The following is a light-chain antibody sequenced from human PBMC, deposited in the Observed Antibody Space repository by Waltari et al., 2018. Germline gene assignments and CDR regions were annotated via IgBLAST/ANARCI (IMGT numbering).Light chain of an antibody. J-gene: IGLJ1*01. CDR1: GSNTGSNY. Sequence: QSVLAQPPSASGTPGQRITISCSGSGSNTGSNYVSWYQQLPGTAPKLLIFANNRRPSGVPDRFSASKSGSSASLAINGVRSDDEADYHCAAWDDSLSSYVFGSGTKVTVL. CDR2: ANN. V-gene: IGLV1-47*02. CDR3: AAWDDSLSSYV.